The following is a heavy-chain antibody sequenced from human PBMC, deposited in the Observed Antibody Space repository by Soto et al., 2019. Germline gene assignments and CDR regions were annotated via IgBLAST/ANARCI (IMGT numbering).Heavy chain of an antibody. V-gene: IGHV1-69*13. CDR1: GGTFSSYA. J-gene: IGHJ5*02. D-gene: IGHD6-6*01. CDR3: AREGRSIAARYWFDP. Sequence: SVKVSCKASGGTFSSYAISWVRQAPGQGLEWMGGIIPIFGTANYAQKFQGRVTITADESTSTAYMELSSLRSEDTAVYYCAREGRSIAARYWFDPRGQGTPVTVSS. CDR2: IIPIFGTA.